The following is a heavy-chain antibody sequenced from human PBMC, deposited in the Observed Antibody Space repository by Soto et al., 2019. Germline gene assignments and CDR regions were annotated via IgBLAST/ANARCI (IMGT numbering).Heavy chain of an antibody. CDR1: GFTFSDHY. CDR3: ARDLGP. J-gene: IGHJ5*02. V-gene: IGHV3-72*01. Sequence: EVQLVESGGGLVQPGGSLRLSCAASGFTFSDHYMDWVRQAPGKGLEWVGRSRNKANSYTTEYAASVRGRFTISRDDSKNSLYLQMNSLNTEDTAVYYCARDLGPWGQGTLVPVSS. CDR2: SRNKANSYTT.